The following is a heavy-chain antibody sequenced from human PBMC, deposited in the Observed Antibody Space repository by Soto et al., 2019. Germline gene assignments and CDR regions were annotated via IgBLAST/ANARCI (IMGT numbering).Heavy chain of an antibody. V-gene: IGHV3-30*04. CDR3: ASPVGDFDPSSDY. D-gene: IGHD3-10*01. CDR2: ISYDGSKK. CDR1: GFTLSDFA. Sequence: QVQVVESGGGVVQPGRSLRLSCAASGFTLSDFAMHWVRQAPGKGLEWVAVISYDGSKKYLADSVKGRFTISRDNSKNTLYLQMNSLRTEDTAVYYCASPVGDFDPSSDYWGQGTLVTVSS. J-gene: IGHJ4*02.